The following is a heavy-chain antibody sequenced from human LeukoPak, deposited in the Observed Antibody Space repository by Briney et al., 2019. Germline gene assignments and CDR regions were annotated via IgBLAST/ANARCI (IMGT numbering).Heavy chain of an antibody. CDR2: ISSSSSYI. CDR3: AISSYYYGSGTT. V-gene: IGHV3-21*01. CDR1: GFTFSSYA. J-gene: IGHJ4*02. Sequence: SGGSLRLSCAASGFTFSSYAMNWVRQAPGKGLEWVSSISSSSSYIYYADSVKGRFTISRDNAKNSLYLQMNSLRAEDTAVYYCAISSYYYGSGTTWGQGTLVTVSS. D-gene: IGHD3-10*01.